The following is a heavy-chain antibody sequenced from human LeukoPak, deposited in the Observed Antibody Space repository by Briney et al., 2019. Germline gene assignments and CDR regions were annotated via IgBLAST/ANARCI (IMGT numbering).Heavy chain of an antibody. Sequence: GGALRLSCVGSGFSFSDYYMSWVRQAPGKGLEWISYISNDSVDKYYVDSVRGRLTISRDNVKKSMYLQMSGLRVEDTAVYYCARRDWVSGAVRAFDIWGQGTMVTVAS. V-gene: IGHV3-11*04. CDR1: GFSFSDYY. CDR2: ISNDSVDK. D-gene: IGHD3-3*01. J-gene: IGHJ3*02. CDR3: ARRDWVSGAVRAFDI.